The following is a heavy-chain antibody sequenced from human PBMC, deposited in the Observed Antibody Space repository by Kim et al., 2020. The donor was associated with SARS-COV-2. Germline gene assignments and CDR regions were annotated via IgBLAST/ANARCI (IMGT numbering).Heavy chain of an antibody. CDR3: ARDYREVYSSSSGGLFDY. V-gene: IGHV3-33*01. Sequence: GGSLRLSCAASGFTFSSYGMHWVRQAPGKGLEWVAVIWYDGSNKYYADSEKGRFTISRDNSKNTQYLQMNSLRAEDTAVYYCARDYREVYSSSSGGLFDYWGQGTLVTVSS. CDR1: GFTFSSYG. D-gene: IGHD6-6*01. CDR2: IWYDGSNK. J-gene: IGHJ4*02.